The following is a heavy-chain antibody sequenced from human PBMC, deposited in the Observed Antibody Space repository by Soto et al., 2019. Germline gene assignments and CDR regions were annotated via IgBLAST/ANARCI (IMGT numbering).Heavy chain of an antibody. CDR1: GFTFDDYA. D-gene: IGHD4-17*01. V-gene: IGHV3-9*01. CDR3: AKGYYGDHRSIDY. J-gene: IGHJ4*02. CDR2: ISWNSGSI. Sequence: EVQLVESGGGLVQHGRSLRLSCAASGFTFDDYAMHWVRQAPGKGLEWVSGISWNSGSIGYADSVKGRFTISRDNAKTSLYLQMNSLSAEDTALYYCAKGYYGDHRSIDYWGQGTLVTVSS.